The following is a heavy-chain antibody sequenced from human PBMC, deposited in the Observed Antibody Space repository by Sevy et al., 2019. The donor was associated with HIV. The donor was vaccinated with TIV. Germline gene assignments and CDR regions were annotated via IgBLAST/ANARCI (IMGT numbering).Heavy chain of an antibody. Sequence: SETLSLTCAVSGYSISSGYYWGGIRQPPGKGLEWIRSIFHSGSTYYNPSLKSRVTISVDTSKNQFSLKLSSVTAADTAVYFCARTPSSYDSSGRYYPWFDPWGHGTLVTVSS. CDR2: IFHSGST. CDR3: ARTPSSYDSSGRYYPWFDP. D-gene: IGHD3-22*01. CDR1: GYSISSGYY. J-gene: IGHJ5*02. V-gene: IGHV4-38-2*01.